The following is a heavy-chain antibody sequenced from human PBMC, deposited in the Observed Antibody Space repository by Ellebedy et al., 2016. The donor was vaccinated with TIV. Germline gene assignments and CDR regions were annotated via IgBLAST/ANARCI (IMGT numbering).Heavy chain of an antibody. D-gene: IGHD5-24*01. J-gene: IGHJ4*02. V-gene: IGHV3-30*02. CDR2: IYWDGSEE. CDR1: GFTFGSFG. CDR3: AKDLAAKWLQAFDY. Sequence: PGGSLRLSCAASGFTFGSFGMHWVCQAPGKGLEWVAIIYWDGSEEYYADSVKGRFTISRDDSKNTLYLQMDSLRAEDTAVYYCAKDLAAKWLQAFDYWGQGTLVTVSS.